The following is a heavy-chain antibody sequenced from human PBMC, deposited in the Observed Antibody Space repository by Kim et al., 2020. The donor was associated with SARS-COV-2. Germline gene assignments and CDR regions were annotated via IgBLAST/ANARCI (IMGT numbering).Heavy chain of an antibody. J-gene: IGHJ3*02. D-gene: IGHD3-10*01. CDR2: ISGSGGST. CDR3: AKDLPGAMVQGVIMGAFDI. CDR1: GFTFSSYA. Sequence: GGSLRLSCAASGFTFSSYAMSWVRQAPGKGLEWVSAISGSGGSTYYADSVKGRFTISRDNSKNTLYLQMNSLRAEDTAVYYCAKDLPGAMVQGVIMGAFDIWGQGTMVTVSS. V-gene: IGHV3-23*01.